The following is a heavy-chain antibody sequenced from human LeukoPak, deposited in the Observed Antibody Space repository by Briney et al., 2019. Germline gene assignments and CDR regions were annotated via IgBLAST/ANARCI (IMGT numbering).Heavy chain of an antibody. CDR2: FYLGGAT. Sequence: PGRSLRLSCAVSGFSVTNNYMSWVRQAPGKGLEWVSVFYLGGATYYADSVKGRFTISRDNSENTLYLQMKSLRAEDTAVYYCARGDGYNFFDYWGQGTLVTVS. D-gene: IGHD5-24*01. CDR1: GFSVTNNY. V-gene: IGHV3-53*01. J-gene: IGHJ4*02. CDR3: ARGDGYNFFDY.